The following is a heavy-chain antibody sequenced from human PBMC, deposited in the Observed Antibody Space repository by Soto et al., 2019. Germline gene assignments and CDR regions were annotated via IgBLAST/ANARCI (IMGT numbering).Heavy chain of an antibody. J-gene: IGHJ6*02. Sequence: ASVKVSCKASGYTFTSYGISWVRQAPGQGLEWMGWISAYNGNTNYAQKLQGRVTMTTDTSTSTAYMELRSLRSDDTAVYYCARDMGRNYYDSSGSPLYYYYYNGMAVWGQGTTVTASS. V-gene: IGHV1-18*01. CDR2: ISAYNGNT. D-gene: IGHD3-22*01. CDR3: ARDMGRNYYDSSGSPLYYYYYNGMAV. CDR1: GYTFTSYG.